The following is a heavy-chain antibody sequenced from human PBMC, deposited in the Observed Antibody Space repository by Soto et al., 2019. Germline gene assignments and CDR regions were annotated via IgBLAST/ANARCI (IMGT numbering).Heavy chain of an antibody. V-gene: IGHV4-59*01. CDR3: AILWLGATNPRYYLDV. J-gene: IGHJ6*03. CDR1: GGSISSYY. Sequence: PSETLSLTCTVSGGSISSYYWSWIRQPPGKGLEWIGYIYYSGSTNYNPSLKSRVTISVDTSKNQFSLKLSSVTAADTAVYYCAILWLGATNPRYYLDVWGKGTTVTVSS. D-gene: IGHD3-10*01. CDR2: IYYSGST.